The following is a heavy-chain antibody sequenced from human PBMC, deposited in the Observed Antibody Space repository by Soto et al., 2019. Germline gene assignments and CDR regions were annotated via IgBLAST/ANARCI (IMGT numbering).Heavy chain of an antibody. Sequence: QVQLVQSGAEVKKPGSSVKVSCKVSGGTFSSYAIGWVRQAPGQGLEWMGGIVPFLGTPNYAQKVQGRVTITADEPTHTAYMELTSLRSEDTAVYYCARSWNDVPLECWGQGTLLTVSS. CDR2: IVPFLGTP. CDR3: ARSWNDVPLEC. D-gene: IGHD1-1*01. J-gene: IGHJ4*02. CDR1: GGTFSSYA. V-gene: IGHV1-69*01.